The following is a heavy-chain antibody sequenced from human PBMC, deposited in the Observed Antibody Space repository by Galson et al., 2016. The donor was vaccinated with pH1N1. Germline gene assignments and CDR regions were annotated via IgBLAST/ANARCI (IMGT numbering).Heavy chain of an antibody. D-gene: IGHD2-15*01. CDR2: ISYDGSTE. CDR1: GFTFSSYS. Sequence: SLRLSCAASGFTFSSYSMHWVRQAPGKGLEWVALISYDGSTEYYADSVEGRFTISRDYSTNTLYLQMNNLRADDTAVYYCARGIQQWLKEVVLCSDGTCYMFDYCGQGTRVIVSS. CDR3: ARGIQQWLKEVVLCSDGTCYMFDY. J-gene: IGHJ4*01. V-gene: IGHV3-30*04.